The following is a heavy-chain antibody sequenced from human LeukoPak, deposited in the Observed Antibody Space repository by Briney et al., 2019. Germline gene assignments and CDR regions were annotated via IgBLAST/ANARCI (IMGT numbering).Heavy chain of an antibody. D-gene: IGHD2-15*01. J-gene: IGHJ5*02. CDR2: IYPGDSDT. CDR1: GYSFTSYW. V-gene: IGHV5-51*01. CDR3: ARFKFGYCSGGSCYSGWFDP. Sequence: GESLKISCKGSGYSFTSYWIGWVRQMPGKGLEWMGIIYPGDSDTRYSPSFQGQVTISADKSTSTAYLQWSSLKASDTAMYYCARFKFGYCSGGSCYSGWFDPWGQGTLVTVSS.